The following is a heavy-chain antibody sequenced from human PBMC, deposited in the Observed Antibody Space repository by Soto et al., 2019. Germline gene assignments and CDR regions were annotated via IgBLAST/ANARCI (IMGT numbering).Heavy chain of an antibody. J-gene: IGHJ6*02. Sequence: GGSLRLSCAASGFTFSSYWKHWVRQAPGKGLVWVSRINSDGSSTSYADSVKGRFTISRDNAKNTLYLQMNSLRAEDTAVYYCARDKYYDFWSGYYIYYYYGMDVWGQGTTVTVSS. CDR1: GFTFSSYW. D-gene: IGHD3-3*01. CDR3: ARDKYYDFWSGYYIYYYYGMDV. V-gene: IGHV3-74*01. CDR2: INSDGSST.